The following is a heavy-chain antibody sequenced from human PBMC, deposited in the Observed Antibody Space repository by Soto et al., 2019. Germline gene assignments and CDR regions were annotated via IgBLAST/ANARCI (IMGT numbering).Heavy chain of an antibody. Sequence: XGSLRLTCAASGFTFSSYSMSWVRQAPGKGLEWVSAISGSGGSTYYADSVKGRFTISRDNSKNTLYLQMNSLRAEDTAVYYCAKESSSIAADINWFDPWGQGTLVTVSS. CDR3: AKESSSIAADINWFDP. J-gene: IGHJ5*02. D-gene: IGHD6-13*01. CDR1: GFTFSSYS. CDR2: ISGSGGST. V-gene: IGHV3-23*01.